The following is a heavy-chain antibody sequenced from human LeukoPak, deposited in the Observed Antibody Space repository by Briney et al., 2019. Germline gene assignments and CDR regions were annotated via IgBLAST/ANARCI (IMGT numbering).Heavy chain of an antibody. CDR3: ARDYYDSSGYQYYFDY. CDR1: GFTFSSYW. Sequence: GSLRLSCAASGFTFSSYWMSWVRQAPGKGLEWVANIKQDGSEKYYVDSVKGRFTISRDNAKNSLYLQMNSLRAEDTAVYYCARDYYDSSGYQYYFDYWGQGTLVTVSS. CDR2: IKQDGSEK. D-gene: IGHD3-22*01. V-gene: IGHV3-7*01. J-gene: IGHJ4*02.